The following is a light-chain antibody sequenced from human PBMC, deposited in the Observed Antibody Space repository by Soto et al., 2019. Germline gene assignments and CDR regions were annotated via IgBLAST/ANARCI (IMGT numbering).Light chain of an antibody. CDR2: TAS. V-gene: IGKV1-12*01. CDR3: QQANSFPLT. CDR1: QGISSL. Sequence: DIQMTQSPSSVSASVGDRVTITCRASQGISSLLAWYQQKPGKAPNLLIHTASNLKSGVPSRFSGSGSGTDFPLTISSLQPEDFASYYCQQANSFPLTFGGGTMVEIK. J-gene: IGKJ4*01.